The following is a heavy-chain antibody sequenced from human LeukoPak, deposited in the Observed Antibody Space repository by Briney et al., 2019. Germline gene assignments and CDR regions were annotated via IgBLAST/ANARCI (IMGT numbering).Heavy chain of an antibody. J-gene: IGHJ4*02. CDR1: GGSISSGDYY. Sequence: SETLSLTCTVSGGSISSGDYYWSWIRQPPGKGLEWIGYIYYSGSTYYNPSLKSRVIISVDTSKNQFSLKLSSVTAADTAVYYCAGRQRGLFAYWGQGTLVTVSS. CDR2: IYYSGST. CDR3: AGRQRGLFAY. V-gene: IGHV4-30-4*01. D-gene: IGHD5-18*01.